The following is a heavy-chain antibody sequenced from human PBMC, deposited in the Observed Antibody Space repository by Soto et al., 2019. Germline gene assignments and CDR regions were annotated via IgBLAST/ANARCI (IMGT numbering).Heavy chain of an antibody. CDR2: IHHTGST. Sequence: SETLSLTCAVFGGSIRSLYCWSWVRQPSGKGLEWIGEIHHTGSTNYNPSLKSRVTMSLDTSKNQFSLKMTSVTAADTAMYYCARGRDQTSGTYYYWGQGIQVTVPQ. J-gene: IGHJ4*02. CDR3: ARGRDQTSGTYYY. CDR1: GGSIRSLYC. D-gene: IGHD2-21*01. V-gene: IGHV4-4*02.